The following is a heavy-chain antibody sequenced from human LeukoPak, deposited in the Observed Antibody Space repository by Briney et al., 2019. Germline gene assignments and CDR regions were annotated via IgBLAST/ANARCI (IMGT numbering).Heavy chain of an antibody. V-gene: IGHV1-46*01. CDR1: GYTFTSYY. Sequence: GASVKVSCKASGYTFTSYYMHWVRQAPGQGLEWMGIINPSGGSTSYAQKFQGRVTMTRDMSTSTVYMELSSLRSEDTAVYYCARGGVAMEEYNWFDPWGQGTLVTVSS. CDR3: ARGGVAMEEYNWFDP. CDR2: INPSGGST. D-gene: IGHD3-3*01. J-gene: IGHJ5*02.